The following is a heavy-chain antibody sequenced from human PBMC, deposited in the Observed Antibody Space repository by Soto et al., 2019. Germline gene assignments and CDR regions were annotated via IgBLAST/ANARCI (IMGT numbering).Heavy chain of an antibody. D-gene: IGHD3-10*01. CDR2: ISGYNGDA. J-gene: IGHJ4*02. CDR1: GYTFTNFG. V-gene: IGHV1-18*01. Sequence: QVHLVQSGDEVKKPGASVRVSCKVSGYTFTNFGISWVRQAPGQGLEWMGWISGYNGDANYAQRLQDRVTMTTDTSTNTAYMELRSLRSDDTAVYYCARDHFYFGSGTYDHWGQGTLVTVSS. CDR3: ARDHFYFGSGTYDH.